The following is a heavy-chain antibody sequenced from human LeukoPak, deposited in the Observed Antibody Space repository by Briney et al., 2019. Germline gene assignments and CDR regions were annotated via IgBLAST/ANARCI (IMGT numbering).Heavy chain of an antibody. CDR3: ARRYCSSSSCTLDY. V-gene: IGHV3-48*03. CDR2: ISSRDSTI. D-gene: IGHD2-2*01. J-gene: IGHJ4*02. CDR1: GFTFSTYE. Sequence: GGSLRLSCAASGFTFSTYEMNWVRQAPGKGLEWVSYISSRDSTIYYADSVKGRFTISRDNAKNSLYLQMNSLRAEETAVYYCARRYCSSSSCTLDYWGQGTLVTVSS.